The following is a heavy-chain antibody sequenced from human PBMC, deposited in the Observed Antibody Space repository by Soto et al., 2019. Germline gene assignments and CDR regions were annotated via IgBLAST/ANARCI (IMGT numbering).Heavy chain of an antibody. V-gene: IGHV4-4*01. D-gene: IGHD1-26*01. J-gene: IGHJ4*02. CDR1: GGSISSSNW. CDR3: ASGPREGDFDY. CDR2: IYQSGTT. Sequence: QVQLQESGPGLVKPSGTLSLTCAVSGGSISSSNWWSWVRQPPGKGLEWVGEIYQSGTTNYNPYLKKRVTISVDKSKNLCSLKLSSVSAADTAVYCCASGPREGDFDYWGQGTLVTVSS.